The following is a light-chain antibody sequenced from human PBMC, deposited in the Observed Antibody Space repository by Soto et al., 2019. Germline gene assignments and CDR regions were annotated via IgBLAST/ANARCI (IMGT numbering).Light chain of an antibody. CDR1: QGIGDT. CDR3: QSYGSSRT. CDR2: DAS. J-gene: IGKJ1*01. V-gene: IGKV3-20*01. Sequence: EVVMRQSPATLPVSPGEGATLSCRASQGIGDTLAWYQHKPGQTPRLLIFDASTRATGIPDRFSGSGSGTDFTLSISRLEPEDFAVYYCQSYGSSRTFGHGTKV.